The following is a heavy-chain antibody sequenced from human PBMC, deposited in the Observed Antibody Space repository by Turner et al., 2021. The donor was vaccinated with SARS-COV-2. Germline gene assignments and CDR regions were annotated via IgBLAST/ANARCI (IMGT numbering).Heavy chain of an antibody. J-gene: IGHJ4*02. V-gene: IGHV4-59*08. CDR1: GGSISSYY. D-gene: IGHD3-22*01. Sequence: QVQLQESGPGLVKPSVTLSLTCTVSGGSISSYYWSWIRQPPGEGLEWTGYIYYSGSTNYNPSLKSRVTISAETSKNQFSLKLSSVTTADTAVEYCARHPYYYDSSGYHFDYWGQGTLVTVSS. CDR3: ARHPYYYDSSGYHFDY. CDR2: IYYSGST.